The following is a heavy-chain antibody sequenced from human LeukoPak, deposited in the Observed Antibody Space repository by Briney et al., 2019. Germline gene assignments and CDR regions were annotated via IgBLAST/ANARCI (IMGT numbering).Heavy chain of an antibody. J-gene: IGHJ3*02. CDR2: INQDGSER. CDR3: VRDGGGYKYGNDAFDM. D-gene: IGHD5-18*01. CDR1: GFTLSGYW. V-gene: IGHV3-7*01. Sequence: GGSLRLSCAAPGFTLSGYWMSWVRQAPGKGLEWVADINQDGSERHYVESVKGRFTISRDNAKNSLFLQMNSLRAEDTAVYYCVRDGGGYKYGNDAFDMWGQGTMVTVSS.